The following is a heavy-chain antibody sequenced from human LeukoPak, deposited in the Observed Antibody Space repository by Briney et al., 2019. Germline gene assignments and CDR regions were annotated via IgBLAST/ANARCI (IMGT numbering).Heavy chain of an antibody. CDR3: ARPGAWGPTIGDY. V-gene: IGHV3-43*02. J-gene: IGHJ4*02. CDR1: GITFDDYA. D-gene: IGHD5-12*01. CDR2: ISGDGGSA. Sequence: GSLRLSCAISGITFDDYAMQWVRQAPGKGLEWVSLISGDGGSAYYSDSVKGRFTISRDNNKKSLYLQMDSLRTEDTALYYCARPGAWGPTIGDYWGQGTLVTVSS.